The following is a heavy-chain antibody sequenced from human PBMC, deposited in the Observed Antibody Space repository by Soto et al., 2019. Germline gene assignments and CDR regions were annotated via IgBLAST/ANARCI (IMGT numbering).Heavy chain of an antibody. CDR2: INHSGST. CDR3: ARGTSSIAARPNYYYYMDV. J-gene: IGHJ6*03. V-gene: IGHV4-34*01. Sequence: SETLSLTCAVYGGSFSGYYWSWIRQPPGKGLEWIGEINHSGSTNYNPSLKSRDTISVDTSKNQFSLKLSSVTAADTAVYYCARGTSSIAARPNYYYYMDVWGKGTTVTVSS. CDR1: GGSFSGYY. D-gene: IGHD6-6*01.